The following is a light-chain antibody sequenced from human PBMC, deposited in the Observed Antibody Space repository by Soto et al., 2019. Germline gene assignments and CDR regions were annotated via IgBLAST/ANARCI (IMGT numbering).Light chain of an antibody. Sequence: QSVLTQPTSASGTPGQRVTISCSGSSSNIGSNYVYWYQQLPGTAPKLLIYRNSQRPSGVPDRFSGSKSGTSASLAISGLRSEDEADFYCAAWDDSLSGRVFGTGTKVTVL. CDR1: SSNIGSNY. CDR2: RNS. V-gene: IGLV1-47*01. CDR3: AAWDDSLSGRV. J-gene: IGLJ1*01.